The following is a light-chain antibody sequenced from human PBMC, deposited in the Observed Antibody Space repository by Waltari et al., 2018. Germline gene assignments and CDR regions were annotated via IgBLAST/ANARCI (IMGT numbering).Light chain of an antibody. CDR3: QSDDGNTWV. Sequence: NFMLTQPHSVSESPGKTVTISCTRSSGRFASNYVQWYQLRPGSAPTTVIYEDNQRPSGVPDRFSGSIDSSSNSASLTISGLKTEDEADYYCQSDDGNTWVFGGGTKLTVL. CDR2: EDN. V-gene: IGLV6-57*03. CDR1: SGRFASNY. J-gene: IGLJ3*02.